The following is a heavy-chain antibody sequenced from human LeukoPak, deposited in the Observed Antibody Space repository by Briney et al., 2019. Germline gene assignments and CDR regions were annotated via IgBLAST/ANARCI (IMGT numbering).Heavy chain of an antibody. Sequence: SETLSLTCAVSGGSFSDYYWSWVRQPPGKGLEWIGEINHSGTTYYNPSLKSRVTISIHTSKKQFSLQLTSVTAADTAVYYCTRYDSDTAMLDYWGQGTLVTVSS. CDR1: GGSFSDYY. CDR3: TRYDSDTAMLDY. V-gene: IGHV4-34*01. CDR2: INHSGTT. J-gene: IGHJ4*02. D-gene: IGHD3-22*01.